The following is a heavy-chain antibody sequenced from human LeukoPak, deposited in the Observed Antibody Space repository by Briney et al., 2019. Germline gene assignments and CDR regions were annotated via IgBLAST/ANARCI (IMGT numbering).Heavy chain of an antibody. CDR2: FDPEDGET. V-gene: IGHV1-24*01. Sequence: ASVKVSCKASGYTLTELSMHWVRQAPGKGLEWMGGFDPEDGETIYAQKFQGRVTMTEDTSTDTAYMEPSSLRSEDTAVYYCATDVPTITADAFDIWGQGTMVTVSS. J-gene: IGHJ3*02. CDR3: ATDVPTITADAFDI. D-gene: IGHD5-12*01. CDR1: GYTLTELS.